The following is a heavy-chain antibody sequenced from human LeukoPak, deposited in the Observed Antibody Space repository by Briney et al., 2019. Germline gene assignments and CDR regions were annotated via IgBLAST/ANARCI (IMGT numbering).Heavy chain of an antibody. J-gene: IGHJ4*02. CDR1: GGSISGYY. Sequence: SETLSLTCTVSGGSISGYYWSWIRQPPGKGLEWIGYIYYSGSTNYNPSLKSRVTISVDTSKNQFSLKLSSVTAADTAVYYCARCGGWYLDYWGQGTLVTVSS. CDR3: ARCGGWYLDY. V-gene: IGHV4-59*01. CDR2: IYYSGST. D-gene: IGHD6-19*01.